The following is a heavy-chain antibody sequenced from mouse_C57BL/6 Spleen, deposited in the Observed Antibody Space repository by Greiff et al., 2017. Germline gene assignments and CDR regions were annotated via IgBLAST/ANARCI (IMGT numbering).Heavy chain of an antibody. D-gene: IGHD2-4*01. CDR1: GYAFTNYL. CDR3: ARGNYDYDKNAMDD. CDR2: INPGSGGT. Sequence: QVQLQQSGAELVRPGTSVKVSCKASGYAFTNYLIEWVKQRPGQGLEWIGVINPGSGGTNYNEKFKGKATLTADKSSSTAYMQLSSLTSEDSAVYVSARGNYDYDKNAMDDWGKGTSVTVSS. J-gene: IGHJ4*01. V-gene: IGHV1-54*01.